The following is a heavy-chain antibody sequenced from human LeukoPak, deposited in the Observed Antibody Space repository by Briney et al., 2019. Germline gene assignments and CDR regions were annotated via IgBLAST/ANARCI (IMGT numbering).Heavy chain of an antibody. J-gene: IGHJ4*02. CDR1: GFTFNTHP. D-gene: IGHD2-2*01. CDR3: AKDAFCTSTNCYASYFDY. V-gene: IGHV3-23*01. CDR2: ISGSGGTT. Sequence: GGSLRLSCVASGFTFNTHPMSWVRQAPGKGLEWVSAISGSGGTTHYADSVKGRFTISRDRSKNTLYLQMHSLRAEDTAVYYCAKDAFCTSTNCYASYFDYWGQGTLVTVSS.